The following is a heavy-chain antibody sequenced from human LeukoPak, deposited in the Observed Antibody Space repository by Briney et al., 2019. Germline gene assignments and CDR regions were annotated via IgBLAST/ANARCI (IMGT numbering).Heavy chain of an antibody. CDR2: IYYSGST. J-gene: IGHJ4*02. CDR3: ARQLWPHFDY. Sequence: SETLSLTCTVSGGSISSSSYYWGWIRQPPGKGLEWIGSIYYSGSTYYNPSLKSRLTISVDTSKNQLSLKLTSVTAADTAVYYCARQLWPHFDYWGQGTLVTVSS. CDR1: GGSISSSSYY. V-gene: IGHV4-39*01. D-gene: IGHD3-16*01.